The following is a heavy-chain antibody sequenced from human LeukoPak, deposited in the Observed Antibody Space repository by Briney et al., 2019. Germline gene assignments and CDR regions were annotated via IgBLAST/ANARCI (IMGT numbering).Heavy chain of an antibody. J-gene: IGHJ3*02. D-gene: IGHD2-2*01. CDR2: IIPIFGTA. V-gene: IGHV1-69*13. CDR3: ARNLVPAALDDAFDI. CDR1: GGTFSSYA. Sequence: GASVKVSCKASGGTFSSYAISWVRQAPGQGLEWMGGIIPIFGTANYAQKFQGRVTITADESTSTAYMELSSLRSEDTAVYYCARNLVPAALDDAFDIWGQGTMVTVSS.